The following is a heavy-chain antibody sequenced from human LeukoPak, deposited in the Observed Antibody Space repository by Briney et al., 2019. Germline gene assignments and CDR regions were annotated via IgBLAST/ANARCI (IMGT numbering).Heavy chain of an antibody. J-gene: IGHJ4*02. CDR1: GFTFSNYW. D-gene: IGHD6-13*01. Sequence: PGGSLRLSCAASGFTFSNYWMNWVRQAPGKGLEWVANIKQDGSEKYYVDSVKGRFTISRDNAKNSLYLQMNSLRTEDTAVYYCARSSYPYYFDYWGQGTLVTASS. V-gene: IGHV3-7*01. CDR3: ARSSYPYYFDY. CDR2: IKQDGSEK.